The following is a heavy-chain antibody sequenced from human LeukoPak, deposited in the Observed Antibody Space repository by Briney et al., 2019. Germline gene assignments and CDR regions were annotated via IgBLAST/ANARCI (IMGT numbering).Heavy chain of an antibody. V-gene: IGHV1-46*01. J-gene: IGHJ3*02. Sequence: ASVKVSCKASGYTFTSYYMHWVRQAPGQGLEWMGIINPSGGSTSYAQKFQGRVTITTDESTSTAYMELSSLRSEDTAVYYCARGKVPPGAFDIWGQGTMVTVSS. CDR3: ARGKVPPGAFDI. CDR2: INPSGGST. D-gene: IGHD1-1*01. CDR1: GYTFTSYY.